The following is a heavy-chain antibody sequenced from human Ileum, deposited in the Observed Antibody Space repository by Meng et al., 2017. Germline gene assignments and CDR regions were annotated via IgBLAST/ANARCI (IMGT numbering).Heavy chain of an antibody. J-gene: IGHJ4*02. D-gene: IGHD2-15*01. CDR2: IYLAGSP. V-gene: IGHV4-4*02. Sequence: QVRLQEAGPGLVEPSGTLSLPCTVSGGSISSSFSWSWVRQSPGKGLEWIGQIYLAGSPNYNPSLESRVTISVDKSKNQFSLRLTSVTAADTAIFYCVRHGGKYFDSWGQGTLVTVSS. CDR1: GGSISSSFS. CDR3: VRHGGKYFDS.